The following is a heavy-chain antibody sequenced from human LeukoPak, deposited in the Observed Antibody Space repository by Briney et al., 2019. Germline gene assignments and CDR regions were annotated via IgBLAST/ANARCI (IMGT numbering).Heavy chain of an antibody. CDR2: IHYSGGI. J-gene: IGHJ5*02. CDR3: AREGITMVRGVTNFNWFDP. D-gene: IGHD3-10*01. Sequence: SETLSLTCTVAGASITTSNHYWSWIRQSPGKGLEWLGGIHYSGGIYYTPSLKSRLTISVDTSTNQFSLELTSVTAADTAVYFCAREGITMVRGVTNFNWFDPWGQGTLVTVSS. V-gene: IGHV4-39*02. CDR1: GASITTSNHY.